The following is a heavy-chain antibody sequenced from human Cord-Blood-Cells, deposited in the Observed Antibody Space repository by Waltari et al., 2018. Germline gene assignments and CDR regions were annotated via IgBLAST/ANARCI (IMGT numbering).Heavy chain of an antibody. CDR1: GYTFTGSY. V-gene: IGHV1-2*02. CDR2: INPNSGGT. J-gene: IGHJ5*02. D-gene: IGHD2-2*02. Sequence: QVQLVQSGAEVKKPGASVKVSCKASGYTFTGSYMHWVRQAPGQGLEWMGWINPNSGGTNYAQKFQGRVTMTRDTSISTAYMELSRLRSDDTAVYYCARLACSSTSCYTGWFDPWGQGTLVTVSS. CDR3: ARLACSSTSCYTGWFDP.